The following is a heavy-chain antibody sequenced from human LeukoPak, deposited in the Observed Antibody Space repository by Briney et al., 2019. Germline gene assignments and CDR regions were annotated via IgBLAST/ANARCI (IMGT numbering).Heavy chain of an antibody. Sequence: GGSLRLSCAASGFTFSSYAMSWARQAPGKGLEWVSAISGSGGSTYYADSAKGRFTISRDNSKNTLYLQMNSLRAEDTAVYYCAKDLRSWLPHNWFDPWGQGTLVTVSS. CDR2: ISGSGGST. D-gene: IGHD6-19*01. J-gene: IGHJ5*02. V-gene: IGHV3-23*01. CDR3: AKDLRSWLPHNWFDP. CDR1: GFTFSSYA.